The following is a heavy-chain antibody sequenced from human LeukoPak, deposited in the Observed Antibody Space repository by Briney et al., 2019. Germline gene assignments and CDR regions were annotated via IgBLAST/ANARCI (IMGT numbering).Heavy chain of an antibody. CDR3: AKEFSVRVHGKNNWLDP. V-gene: IGHV3-74*01. CDR1: GFTFSSYW. D-gene: IGHD1-1*01. J-gene: IGHJ5*02. CDR2: IKSDGST. Sequence: GGSLRLSCAASGFTFSSYWMHWVRQAPGKGLVWVSRIKSDGSTNYADSVKGRFTISRDNAKNTVSLQMNSLRAEDTAVYYCAKEFSVRVHGKNNWLDPWGQGTLVTVSS.